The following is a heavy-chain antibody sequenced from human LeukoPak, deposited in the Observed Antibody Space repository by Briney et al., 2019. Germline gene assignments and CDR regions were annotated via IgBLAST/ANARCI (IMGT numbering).Heavy chain of an antibody. V-gene: IGHV1-69*13. Sequence: SVKVSCKASGGTFSSYAISWVRQAPGQGLEWMGGIIPIFGTANYAQKFQGRVTITADESTSTAYMELRSLRSDDTAVYCCARDSVVVVAAGDYWGQGTLVTVSS. CDR1: GGTFSSYA. CDR2: IIPIFGTA. CDR3: ARDSVVVVAAGDY. J-gene: IGHJ4*02. D-gene: IGHD2-15*01.